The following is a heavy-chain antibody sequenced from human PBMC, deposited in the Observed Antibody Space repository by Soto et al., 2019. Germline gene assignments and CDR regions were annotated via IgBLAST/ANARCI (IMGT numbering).Heavy chain of an antibody. Sequence: QVQLVQSGAEVKKPGSSVKVSCKASGGTFSSYAISWVRQAPGQGLEWMGGIIPIFGTANYAQKFQGRVTITADESTSTAYMELSSLRSEDTAVYYCARERLNGTTLPYYYYGMDVWGQGTTVTVSS. V-gene: IGHV1-69*01. CDR1: GGTFSSYA. CDR2: IIPIFGTA. J-gene: IGHJ6*02. CDR3: ARERLNGTTLPYYYYGMDV. D-gene: IGHD1-7*01.